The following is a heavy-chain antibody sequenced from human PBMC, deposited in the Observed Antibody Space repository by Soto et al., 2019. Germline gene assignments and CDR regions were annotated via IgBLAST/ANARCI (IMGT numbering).Heavy chain of an antibody. D-gene: IGHD3-22*01. CDR2: IYTSGST. CDR1: GGSFSGYY. V-gene: IGHV4-59*10. J-gene: IGHJ3*02. Sequence: ETLSLTCAVYGGSFSGYYWSWIRQPAGKGLEWIGRIYTSGSTNYNPSLKSRVTMSVDTSKNQFSLKLSSVTAADTAVYYCARLYSSGYYSTGPRNAFDIWGQGTMVTVS. CDR3: ARLYSSGYYSTGPRNAFDI.